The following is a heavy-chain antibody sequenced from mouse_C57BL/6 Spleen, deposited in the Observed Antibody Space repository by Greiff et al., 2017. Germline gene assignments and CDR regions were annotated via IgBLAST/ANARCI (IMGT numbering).Heavy chain of an antibody. CDR3: ARDTTVEGFAY. CDR2: IYPGDGDT. J-gene: IGHJ3*01. V-gene: IGHV1-82*01. D-gene: IGHD1-1*01. Sequence: QVQLQQSGPELVKPGASVKISCKASGYAFSSSWMNWVKQRPGTGLEWIGRIYPGDGDTNYNGKFKGKATLTADKSSSTSFMQLSSLTSEDAAVYVGARDTTVEGFAYWGQGTLVTVSA. CDR1: GYAFSSSW.